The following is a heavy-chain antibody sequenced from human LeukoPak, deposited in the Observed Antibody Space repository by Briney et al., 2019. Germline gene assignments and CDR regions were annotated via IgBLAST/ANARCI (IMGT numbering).Heavy chain of an antibody. CDR3: ARVVGASHHTVDY. CDR2: IYSGDRT. V-gene: IGHV3-53*01. D-gene: IGHD1-26*01. Sequence: GGSLRLSCVASGFTVSAYSMGWVRQAPGKGLEWLSLIYSGDRTYHADSVKGRFTVSRDDSENTLSLQMNSLRVEDTALYFCARVVGASHHTVDYWGQGALVTVSS. CDR1: GFTVSAYS. J-gene: IGHJ4*02.